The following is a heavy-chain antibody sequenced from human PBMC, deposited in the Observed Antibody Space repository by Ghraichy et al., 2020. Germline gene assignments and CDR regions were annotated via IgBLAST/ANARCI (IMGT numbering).Heavy chain of an antibody. J-gene: IGHJ4*02. D-gene: IGHD2-15*01. Sequence: SETLSLTCIVSGGSISSGDYYWSWIRQPPGKGLEWIGYIYYSGSTYYNPSLKSRVTISVDTSKNQFSLKLSSVTAADTAVYYCATYCSGGSCSFGYWGQGTLVTVSS. CDR1: GGSISSGDYY. V-gene: IGHV4-30-4*01. CDR3: ATYCSGGSCSFGY. CDR2: IYYSGST.